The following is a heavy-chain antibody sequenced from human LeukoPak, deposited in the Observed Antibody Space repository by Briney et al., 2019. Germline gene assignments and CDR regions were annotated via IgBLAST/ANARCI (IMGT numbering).Heavy chain of an antibody. Sequence: SVKVSCKASGGTFSSYAISWLRQAPGQGLEWMGRIIPIFGTANYAQKFQGRVTITTDESTSTAYMELSSLRSEDTAVYYCARAPGDAYYYYMDVWGKGTTVTVSS. V-gene: IGHV1-69*05. J-gene: IGHJ6*03. CDR3: ARAPGDAYYYYMDV. D-gene: IGHD3-10*01. CDR2: IIPIFGTA. CDR1: GGTFSSYA.